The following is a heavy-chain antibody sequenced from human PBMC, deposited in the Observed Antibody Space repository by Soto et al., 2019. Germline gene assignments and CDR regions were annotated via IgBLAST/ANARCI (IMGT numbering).Heavy chain of an antibody. D-gene: IGHD3-3*01. CDR3: ARDHDVLRFLEGARA. CDR2: ISSSSIYI. Sequence: PGGSLRLSCAASGFTFSSYSMNWVRQAPGKGLEWVSSISSSSIYIYYADSVKGRFTISRDNAKNSLYLQMNSLRAEDTAVYYCARDHDVLRFLEGARAWGQGTLVTVSS. V-gene: IGHV3-21*01. CDR1: GFTFSSYS. J-gene: IGHJ5*02.